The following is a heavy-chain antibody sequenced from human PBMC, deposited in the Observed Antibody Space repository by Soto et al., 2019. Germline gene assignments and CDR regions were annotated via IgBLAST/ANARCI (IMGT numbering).Heavy chain of an antibody. CDR3: ARGPTISTVTTALLGYYFDY. V-gene: IGHV4-34*01. J-gene: IGHJ4*02. D-gene: IGHD4-17*01. Sequence: SETLSLTCAVYGGSFSGYYWSWIRQPPGKGLEWIGEINHSGSTNYNPSLKSRVTISVDTSKNQFSLKLSSVTAADTAVYYCARGPTISTVTTALLGYYFDYWGQGTLVTVSS. CDR2: INHSGST. CDR1: GGSFSGYY.